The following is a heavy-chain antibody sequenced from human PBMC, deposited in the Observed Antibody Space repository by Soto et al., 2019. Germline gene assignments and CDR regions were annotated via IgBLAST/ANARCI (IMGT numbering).Heavy chain of an antibody. D-gene: IGHD4-17*01. V-gene: IGHV4-59*01. CDR2: IYYSGST. CDR3: ARANGDYTYNWFDP. Sequence: ASETLSLTCTVSGGSISSYYWSWIRQPPGKGLEWIGYIYYSGSTNYNPPLKSRVTISVDTSKNQFSLKLSSVTAADTAVYYCARANGDYTYNWFDPWGQGTLVTVSS. CDR1: GGSISSYY. J-gene: IGHJ5*02.